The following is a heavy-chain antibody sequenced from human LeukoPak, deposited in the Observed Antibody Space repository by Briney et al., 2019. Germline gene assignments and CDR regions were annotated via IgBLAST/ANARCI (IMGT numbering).Heavy chain of an antibody. CDR2: IYHSGST. J-gene: IGHJ3*02. CDR1: GGSISSGGYS. Sequence: SETLSLTCAVSGGSISSGGYSWRWIRQPPGKGLEWIGYIYHSGSTYYNPSLKSRVTISVDRSKNQFSLKLSSVTAADTAVYYCARTYGPDAFDIWGQGTMVTVSS. D-gene: IGHD4-17*01. V-gene: IGHV4-30-2*01. CDR3: ARTYGPDAFDI.